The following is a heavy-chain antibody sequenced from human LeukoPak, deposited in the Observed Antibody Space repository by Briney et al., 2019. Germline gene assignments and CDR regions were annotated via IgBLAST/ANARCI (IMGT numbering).Heavy chain of an antibody. D-gene: IGHD5-24*01. J-gene: IGHJ3*02. CDR1: GGSIMSDY. V-gene: IGHV4-4*07. Sequence: TPSETLSLTCTLSGGSIMSDYWGWSRQPAGKGLEWIGRIYTSGSTNYNPSLKSRVTISVDKSKNQFSLKLSSVTAADTAVYYCASDVEMAIWGQGTMVTVSS. CDR3: ASDVEMAI. CDR2: IYTSGST.